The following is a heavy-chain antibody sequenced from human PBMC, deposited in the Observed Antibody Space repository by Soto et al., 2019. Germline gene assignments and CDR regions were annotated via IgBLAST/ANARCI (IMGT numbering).Heavy chain of an antibody. Sequence: QVQLVQSGAEMRKPGSSLRVSCKASGGTFSDFAFSWVRQAPGQGLEWMGGIVPRFGSPNYAQKFGGRVTIAADATASKADMEVSTLRFDDTAVYYCARAWIQLRLGKYSFNGMDVWGQGTKISVSS. CDR3: ARAWIQLRLGKYSFNGMDV. J-gene: IGHJ6*02. CDR2: IVPRFGSP. V-gene: IGHV1-69*01. D-gene: IGHD5-18*01. CDR1: GGTFSDFA.